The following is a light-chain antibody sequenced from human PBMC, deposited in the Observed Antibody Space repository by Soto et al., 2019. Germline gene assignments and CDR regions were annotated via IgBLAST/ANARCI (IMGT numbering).Light chain of an antibody. CDR1: QSISGW. J-gene: IGKJ1*01. CDR2: DVS. CDR3: QQYHDWWT. V-gene: IGKV1-5*01. Sequence: DIQMTQFPSTLSASIGDRVTITCRASQSISGWLAWYQQKPGKAPKLLIYDVSSLESGVPSSCGGSGAGTDITLTISSLQPDDFAVYYCQQYHDWWTFGPGTRVEVK.